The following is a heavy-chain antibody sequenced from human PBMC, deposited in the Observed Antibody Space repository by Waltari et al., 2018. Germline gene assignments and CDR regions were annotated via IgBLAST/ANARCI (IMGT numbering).Heavy chain of an antibody. D-gene: IGHD5-12*01. J-gene: IGHJ3*01. Sequence: QLQLQESGPRLVRPPGTLSLIRRAAGVPITRNRHYVAWIRQSPGQGLGWIGTVSYSGTTYISPSLKSRVSVSRDTSKNQVSLILGSVTAADMAVYYCATYIGASVGTAAFDVWGQGTMVTVSS. CDR3: ATYIGASVGTAAFDV. V-gene: IGHV4-39*01. CDR2: VSYSGTT. CDR1: GVPITRNRHY.